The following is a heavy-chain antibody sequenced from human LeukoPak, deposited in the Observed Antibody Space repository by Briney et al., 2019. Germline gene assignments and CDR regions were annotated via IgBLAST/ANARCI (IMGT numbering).Heavy chain of an antibody. CDR2: VNHSGYN. V-gene: IGHV4-34*01. D-gene: IGHD1-1*01. Sequence: SDTLSLTCGVSGTSFTSYYWSWIRQTPGKGLEWIGEVNHSGYNNMNPPLKSRVTISVDTSKNQFSLMMTSVTAADTAVYFCARMTTGHDYWGQGILVTVSP. CDR1: GTSFTSYY. J-gene: IGHJ4*02. CDR3: ARMTTGHDY.